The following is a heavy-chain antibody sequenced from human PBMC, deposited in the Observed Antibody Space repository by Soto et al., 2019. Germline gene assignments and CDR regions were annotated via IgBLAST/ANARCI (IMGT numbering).Heavy chain of an antibody. CDR1: GGTFSSYA. D-gene: IGHD3-10*01. CDR2: IIPIFGTA. J-gene: IGHJ6*02. CDR3: ARAGYYYGSGSYYPLYYYYYYGMDV. V-gene: IGHV1-69*13. Sequence: SVKVSCKASGGTFSSYAISWVRQAPGQGLEWMGGIIPIFGTANYAQKFQGRVTITADESTSTAYMELSSLRSEDTAVYYCARAGYYYGSGSYYPLYYYYYYGMDVWGQGTTVTVSS.